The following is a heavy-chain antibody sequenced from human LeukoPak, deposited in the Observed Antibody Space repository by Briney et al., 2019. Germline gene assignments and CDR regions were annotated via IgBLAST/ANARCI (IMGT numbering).Heavy chain of an antibody. V-gene: IGHV3-11*01. D-gene: IGHD1-1*01. Sequence: PGGSLRLSCAASGFTFSDYYMSWIRQAPGKGLEWVSYISSSGSTIYYADSVKGRFTISRDNAKNSLYLQMNSLRAEDTAVYYSATLRLIRNDDFDYWGQGTLVTVSS. CDR2: ISSSGSTI. J-gene: IGHJ4*02. CDR3: ATLRLIRNDDFDY. CDR1: GFTFSDYY.